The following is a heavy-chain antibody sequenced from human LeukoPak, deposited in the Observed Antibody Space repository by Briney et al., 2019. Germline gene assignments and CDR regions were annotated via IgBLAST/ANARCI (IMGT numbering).Heavy chain of an antibody. CDR3: ARDRGHTFDY. CDR2: INADGSST. CDR1: VFTFSTYW. V-gene: IGHV3-74*01. J-gene: IGHJ4*02. Sequence: GGSLRLSCAPSVFTFSTYWMHWVRQAPGKGLVWVSLINADGSSTTYADSVKGRFTISRDNAKSTLYLQMNSLRAEDTAVYYCARDRGHTFDYWGQGTLVTVSS.